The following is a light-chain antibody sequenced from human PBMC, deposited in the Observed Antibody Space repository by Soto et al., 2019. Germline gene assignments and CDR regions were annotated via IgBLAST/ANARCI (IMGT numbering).Light chain of an antibody. CDR2: GAS. CDR1: QSVRSN. V-gene: IGKV3-15*01. Sequence: EIVMTQSPATLSVSPGERATLSCRASQSVRSNLAWYQQKPGQAPRLLIYGASTRATGIPARFSGSGSGTEFILTISSLQSEDFEIYYCQQYNNWPITFGQGTRLEIK. J-gene: IGKJ5*01. CDR3: QQYNNWPIT.